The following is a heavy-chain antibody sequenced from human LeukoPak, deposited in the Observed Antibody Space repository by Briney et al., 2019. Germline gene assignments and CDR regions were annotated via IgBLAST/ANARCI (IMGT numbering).Heavy chain of an antibody. CDR3: ATGFFRELPYYRIRSEIN. J-gene: IGHJ4*02. D-gene: IGHD1-26*01. CDR1: GYTFPSYD. Sequence: GASVKVSCKASGYTFPSYDINWVRQSTGQGLEWMGWMNPNSGDTGYAEKFQGRVTMTRNTSISTAYMELSSLRSEDTAVYYCATGFFRELPYYRIRSEINWGQGTLVTVSS. V-gene: IGHV1-8*01. CDR2: MNPNSGDT.